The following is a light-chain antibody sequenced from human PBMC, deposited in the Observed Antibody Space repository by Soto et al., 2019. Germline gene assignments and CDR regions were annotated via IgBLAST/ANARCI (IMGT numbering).Light chain of an antibody. CDR2: DAS. J-gene: IGKJ4*01. V-gene: IGKV3-11*01. CDR1: QSVSSY. Sequence: EIVLTQSPATLSLSPGERATLSCRASQSVSSYLAWYQQKPGQAPRLLIYDASNRAPGIPARFSGSGSGTAFTLTISSLEPDDFAVYYCQQRSDWPATFGGGTKVQIK. CDR3: QQRSDWPAT.